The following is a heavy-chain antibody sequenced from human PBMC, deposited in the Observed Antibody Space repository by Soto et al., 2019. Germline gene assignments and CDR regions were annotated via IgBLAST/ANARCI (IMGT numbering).Heavy chain of an antibody. CDR3: ARDEYYYDSNYFDY. Sequence: GGSLRLSCAASGFTFSSYSMNWVRQAPGKGLEWVSYISSSSSTIYYADSVKGRFTISRDNAKNSLYLQMNSLRDEDTAVYYCARDEYYYDSNYFDYWGQGTLVTVSS. J-gene: IGHJ4*02. V-gene: IGHV3-48*02. CDR1: GFTFSSYS. CDR2: ISSSSSTI. D-gene: IGHD3-22*01.